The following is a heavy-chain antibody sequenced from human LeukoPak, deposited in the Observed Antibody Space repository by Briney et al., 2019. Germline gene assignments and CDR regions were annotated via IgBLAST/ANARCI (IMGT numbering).Heavy chain of an antibody. D-gene: IGHD3-9*01. CDR3: ARDRGYDILTGYSKSYYYYGMDV. Sequence: GASVKVSCKASGYTFTSYGISWVRQAPGQGLEWMGWISAYNGNTNYAQKLQGRVTMTTDTSTSTAYMELRSLRSDDTAVYYCARDRGYDILTGYSKSYYYYGMDVWGQGTTVTVSS. CDR2: ISAYNGNT. CDR1: GYTFTSYG. V-gene: IGHV1-18*01. J-gene: IGHJ6*02.